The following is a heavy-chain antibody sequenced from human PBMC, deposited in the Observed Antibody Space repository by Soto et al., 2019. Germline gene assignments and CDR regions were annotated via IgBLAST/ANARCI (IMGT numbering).Heavy chain of an antibody. CDR3: ARSGSGSYPVDY. Sequence: QVQLQESGPGLVKPSQTLSLTCTVSGGSISSGGYYWSWSRQHPGKGLEWIGYIYYSGSTYYNPSLKSRVTISVDTSKNQFSLNLSSVTAADTAVYYCARSGSGSYPVDYWGQGTLVTVSS. CDR2: IYYSGST. CDR1: GGSISSGGYY. D-gene: IGHD3-10*01. V-gene: IGHV4-31*03. J-gene: IGHJ4*02.